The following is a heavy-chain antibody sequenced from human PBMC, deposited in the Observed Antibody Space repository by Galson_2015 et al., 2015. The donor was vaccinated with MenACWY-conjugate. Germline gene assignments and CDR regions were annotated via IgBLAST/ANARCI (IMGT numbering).Heavy chain of an antibody. CDR1: GFTFSSYW. CDR2: IRGDGSIN. Sequence: SLRLSCATSGFTFSSYWMTWARQAPGKGLEWVANIRGDGSINYYVDSVKGRFTISRDNAQNSLYLLMNSLRAEDTAIYYCARDRTYHDGNAYYDVFDVWGQGTMVAVSS. CDR3: ARDRTYHDGNAYYDVFDV. V-gene: IGHV3-7*03. D-gene: IGHD3-22*01. J-gene: IGHJ3*01.